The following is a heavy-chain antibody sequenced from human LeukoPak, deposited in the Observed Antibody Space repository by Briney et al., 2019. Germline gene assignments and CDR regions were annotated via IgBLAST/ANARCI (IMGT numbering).Heavy chain of an antibody. D-gene: IGHD6-13*01. CDR3: ARAYRSSWYANWFDP. Sequence: SETLSLTCTVSGYSFSSGYYCGWSRPPPGKGLEWVGSIYHSGSTYYNPSLKSRVTISVDTSNNQFSLKLSSVTAADTAVYFCARAYRSSWYANWFDPWGQGTLVTVSS. CDR2: IYHSGST. J-gene: IGHJ5*02. V-gene: IGHV4-38-2*02. CDR1: GYSFSSGYY.